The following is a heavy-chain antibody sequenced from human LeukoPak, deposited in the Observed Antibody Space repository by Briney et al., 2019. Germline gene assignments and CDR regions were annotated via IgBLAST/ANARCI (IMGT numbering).Heavy chain of an antibody. CDR1: GFTFSSYA. Sequence: PGGSLRLSCAASGFTFSSYAMSWVRQAPGKGLEWVANIKQDGSEKYYVDSVKGRFTISRDNAKNSLYLQMNSLRAEDTAVYCCARDRDYYMDVWGKGTTVTVSS. CDR2: IKQDGSEK. CDR3: ARDRDYYMDV. J-gene: IGHJ6*03. V-gene: IGHV3-7*01.